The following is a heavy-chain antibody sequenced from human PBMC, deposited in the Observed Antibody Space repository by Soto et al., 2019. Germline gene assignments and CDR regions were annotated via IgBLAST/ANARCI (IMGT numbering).Heavy chain of an antibody. D-gene: IGHD1-1*01. J-gene: IGHJ6*02. V-gene: IGHV1-69*12. Sequence: QVQLMQSGAEVKKPGSSVKVSCKASGGTFSTSAISWVRQAPGEGLEWVGGIMPVFATPDYAQKFQGRVTISADESTTTDYLELTSLTTDDTAVYYCARVKDRQQLGGNYYYILDVWGQGTAITVSS. CDR3: ARVKDRQQLGGNYYYILDV. CDR2: IMPVFATP. CDR1: GGTFSTSA.